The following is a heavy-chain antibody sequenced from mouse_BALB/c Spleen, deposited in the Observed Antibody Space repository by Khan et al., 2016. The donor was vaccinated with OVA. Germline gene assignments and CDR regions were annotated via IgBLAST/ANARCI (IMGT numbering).Heavy chain of an antibody. J-gene: IGHJ2*01. CDR3: GTDRIDY. Sequence: QIQFVQSGAELAKPGASVKMSCKASGYTFTSYWMHWIKQRPGQGLEWIGYINPTSGYTDYNQKFKDKATLTADKSTSTAYMQLSSLTSDDSAVYYCGTDRIDYWGQGTALTVSS. V-gene: IGHV1-7*01. CDR2: INPTSGYT. CDR1: GYTFTSYW.